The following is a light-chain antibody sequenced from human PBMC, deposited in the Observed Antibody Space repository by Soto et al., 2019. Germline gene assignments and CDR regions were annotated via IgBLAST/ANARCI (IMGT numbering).Light chain of an antibody. CDR1: QDISSH. V-gene: IGKV1-16*02. J-gene: IGKJ4*01. Sequence: DIQMTQSPSSLSASIGDRVTITCRASQDISSHLAWFQQKPGKAPKSLIYAVSNLYSGVPSKFSGSGSGTTYTLTINNLQPEDFATYDCQQFKFYPLTFAGGTKVEI. CDR3: QQFKFYPLT. CDR2: AVS.